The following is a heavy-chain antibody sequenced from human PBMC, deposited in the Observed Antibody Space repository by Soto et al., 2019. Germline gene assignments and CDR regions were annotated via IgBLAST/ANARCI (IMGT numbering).Heavy chain of an antibody. V-gene: IGHV1-3*01. D-gene: IGHD3-10*01. CDR1: GYTFTSYA. J-gene: IGHJ6*02. Sequence: GASVKVSCKASGYTFTSYAMHWVRQAPGQRLEWMGWINAGNGNAKYSQKFQGRVTITRDTSASTAYMELSSLRSEDTAVYYCARDRTEVRLTQYFYYGMDVWGQGTTVTVSS. CDR2: INAGNGNA. CDR3: ARDRTEVRLTQYFYYGMDV.